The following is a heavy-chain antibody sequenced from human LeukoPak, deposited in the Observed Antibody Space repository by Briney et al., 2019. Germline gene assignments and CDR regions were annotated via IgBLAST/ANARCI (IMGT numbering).Heavy chain of an antibody. Sequence: GGSLRLSCSASGFTFSSYAMHWVRQAPGKGLEYVSAISSNGGSTYYADSVKGRFTISRDNSKNTLYLKMSSLRAEDTAVYYCVKGRHSSSWYHPFDYWGQGTLVTVSS. D-gene: IGHD6-13*01. CDR1: GFTFSSYA. J-gene: IGHJ4*02. CDR2: ISSNGGST. CDR3: VKGRHSSSWYHPFDY. V-gene: IGHV3-64D*06.